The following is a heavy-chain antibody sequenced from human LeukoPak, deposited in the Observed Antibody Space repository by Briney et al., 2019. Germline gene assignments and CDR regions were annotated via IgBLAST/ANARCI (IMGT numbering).Heavy chain of an antibody. CDR3: ARGGGLDV. J-gene: IGHJ6*02. CDR2: INHNGNVN. CDR1: GFAFSSYW. V-gene: IGHV3-7*03. D-gene: IGHD3-16*01. Sequence: GGSLRLSCVASGFAFSSYWMNWARQAPGKGLEWVASINHNGNVNYYVDSVKGRFTISRDNAKNSLYLQMSNLRAEDTAVYFCARGGGLDVWGQGATVTVSS.